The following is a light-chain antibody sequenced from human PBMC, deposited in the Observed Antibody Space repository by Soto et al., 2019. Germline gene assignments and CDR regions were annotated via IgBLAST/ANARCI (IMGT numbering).Light chain of an antibody. CDR1: SSNIGAGYD. V-gene: IGLV1-40*01. J-gene: IGLJ2*01. CDR2: GNS. Sequence: QSVLTQPPSVSGAPGQRVTISCTGSSSNIGAGYDVHWYQQFPGTAPKLLIYGNSNRPSGVPDRFSGSKSGTSASLAITGLQAEDEADYYCSSYTTNITPVVFGGGTQLTVL. CDR3: SSYTTNITPVV.